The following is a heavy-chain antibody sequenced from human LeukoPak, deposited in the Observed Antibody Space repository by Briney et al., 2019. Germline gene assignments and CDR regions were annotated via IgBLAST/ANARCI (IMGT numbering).Heavy chain of an antibody. CDR2: ISAYNGNT. CDR3: ARGGHDYYDSSGPNWFDP. Sequence: ASVKVSCKASGYTFTGYYMRWVRQAPGQGLEWMGWISAYNGNTNYTQKLQGRVTMNTHTTTSTAYMELRSPRSDDTAVYYCARGGHDYYDSSGPNWFDPWGQGTLVTVPT. D-gene: IGHD3-22*01. CDR1: GYTFTGYY. J-gene: IGHJ5*02. V-gene: IGHV1-18*04.